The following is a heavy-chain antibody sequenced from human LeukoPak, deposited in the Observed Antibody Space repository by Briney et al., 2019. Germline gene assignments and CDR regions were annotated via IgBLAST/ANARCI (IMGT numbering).Heavy chain of an antibody. CDR2: IYSGGST. CDR3: ARDGARIKWFGEFIYFDY. J-gene: IGHJ4*02. CDR1: GFTVSSNY. Sequence: GGSLRLSCAASGFTVSSNYMSWVRQAPGKGLEWVSVIYSGGSTYYADSVKGRFTISRDDAKNSLYLQMNSLRAEDAAVYYCARDGARIKWFGEFIYFDYWGQGTLVTVSS. D-gene: IGHD3-10*01. V-gene: IGHV3-66*01.